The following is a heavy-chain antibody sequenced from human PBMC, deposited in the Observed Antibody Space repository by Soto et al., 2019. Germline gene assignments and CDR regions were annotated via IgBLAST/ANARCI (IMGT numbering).Heavy chain of an antibody. V-gene: IGHV4-39*02. J-gene: IGHJ5*02. Sequence: PSETLSLTCTVSGGCITSSSYYWGWIRQPPGKGLEWIGSIYYSGSTYYNPSLKSRVTISVDTSKNQFSLKLSSVTAADMAVYYCAGDFYLGLELLYWFDPWGQG. CDR2: IYYSGST. CDR1: GGCITSSSYY. D-gene: IGHD1-7*01. CDR3: AGDFYLGLELLYWFDP.